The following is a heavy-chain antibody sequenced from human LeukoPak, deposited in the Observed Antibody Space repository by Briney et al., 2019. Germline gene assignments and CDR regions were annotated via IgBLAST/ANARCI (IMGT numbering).Heavy chain of an antibody. CDR3: AKDADNIVVVPAAIRY. J-gene: IGHJ4*02. CDR1: GFTFSSYA. Sequence: GGSLRLSCAASGFTFSSYAMSCVRHAPGKGLERGSAISGSGGSTYYADSVKGRFTISRDNSKNTLYLQMNSLRAEDTAVYYCAKDADNIVVVPAAIRYWGQGTLVTVSS. D-gene: IGHD2-2*01. CDR2: ISGSGGST. V-gene: IGHV3-23*01.